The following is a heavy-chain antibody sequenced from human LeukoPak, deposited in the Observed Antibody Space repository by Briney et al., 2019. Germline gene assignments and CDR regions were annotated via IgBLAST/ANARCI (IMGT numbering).Heavy chain of an antibody. CDR1: GYSFTSYW. V-gene: IGHV5-10-1*01. CDR2: IDPSDSYT. CDR3: ARLLAGAAAGTKSDY. Sequence: GESLKISCKDSGYSFTSYWISWVRQMPGKGLEWMGRIDPSDSYTNYSPSFQGHVTISADKSISTAYLQWSSLKASDTAMYYCARLLAGAAAGTKSDYWGQGTLVTVSS. D-gene: IGHD6-13*01. J-gene: IGHJ4*02.